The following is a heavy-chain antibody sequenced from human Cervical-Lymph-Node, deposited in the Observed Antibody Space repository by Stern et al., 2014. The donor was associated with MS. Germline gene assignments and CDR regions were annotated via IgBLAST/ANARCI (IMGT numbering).Heavy chain of an antibody. CDR2: LIPPSTTA. V-gene: IGHV1-69*14. D-gene: IGHD6-19*01. CDR1: GGAVSSYG. J-gene: IGHJ4*02. CDR3: ARGREQWLARGVGYYFDF. Sequence: QVQLVQSGAEVKKPGSSVQVSCKASGGAVSSYGISWVRQAPGQGLEWMGALIPPSTTADYAQRFQGRVTITADMSTSTAYMELSSLKAEDTAVYYCARGREQWLARGVGYYFDFWGQGTLVTVSP.